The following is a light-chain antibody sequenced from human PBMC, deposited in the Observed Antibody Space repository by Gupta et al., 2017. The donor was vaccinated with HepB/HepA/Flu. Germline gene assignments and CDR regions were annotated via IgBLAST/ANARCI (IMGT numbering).Light chain of an antibody. V-gene: IGLV2-11*01. J-gene: IGLJ1*01. CDR3: CSYAGSYTYV. CDR1: SRDVGRYNY. Sequence: QSVLRRPRAESGTPGQSGPLPRTGTSRDVGRYNYGSWYKQPPGKAPKIMIYDVSKRPSGVPDRFSGSKSGNTSSLTISGLQAEDEADYYCCSYAGSYTYVVGTGTKVTVL. CDR2: DVS.